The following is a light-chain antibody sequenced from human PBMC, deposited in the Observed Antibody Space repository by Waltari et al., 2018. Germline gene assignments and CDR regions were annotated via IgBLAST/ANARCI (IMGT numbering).Light chain of an antibody. J-gene: IGLJ2*01. CDR1: SGHSNNA. CDR2: VNNDGSH. V-gene: IGLV4-69*01. Sequence: QLVLTQSPSASASLGASVKFTCTLSSGHSNNAIAWHQQQTETGPRYLMKVNNDGSHSKGDGIPDRFSGSASGAQRYLTISSLQSEDEADYYCQTWGTGIRVFGGGTKLTVL. CDR3: QTWGTGIRV.